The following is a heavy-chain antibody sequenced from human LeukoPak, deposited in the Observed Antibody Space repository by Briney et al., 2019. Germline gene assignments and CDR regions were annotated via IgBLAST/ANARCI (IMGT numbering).Heavy chain of an antibody. CDR3: ARLLLWFGELLFGYFDY. Sequence: KPSETLSLTCTVSGGSISSSRYYWGRIRQPPGKGLEWIGSIYYSGSTYYNPSLKSRVTISVDTSKNQFSLKLSSVTAADTAVYYCARLLLWFGELLFGYFDYWGQGTLVTVSS. V-gene: IGHV4-39*01. J-gene: IGHJ4*02. CDR2: IYYSGST. D-gene: IGHD3-10*01. CDR1: GGSISSSRYY.